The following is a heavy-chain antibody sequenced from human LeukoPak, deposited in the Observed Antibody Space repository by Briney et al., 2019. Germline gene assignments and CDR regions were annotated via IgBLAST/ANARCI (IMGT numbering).Heavy chain of an antibody. CDR2: IRSKAYGGTT. Sequence: GSLRLSCTASGFTFGDYAMSWFRQAPGKGLEWVGFIRSKAYGGTTEYAASVKGRFTISRDDSKSIAYLQMNSLKTEDTAVYYCTSKRGLAPFNYGGQGTLAPVSS. D-gene: IGHD6-19*01. V-gene: IGHV3-49*03. CDR1: GFTFGDYA. J-gene: IGHJ4*02. CDR3: TSKRGLAPFNY.